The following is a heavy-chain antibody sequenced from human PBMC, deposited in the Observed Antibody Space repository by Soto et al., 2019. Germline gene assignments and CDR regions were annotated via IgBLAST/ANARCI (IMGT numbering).Heavy chain of an antibody. CDR2: IKQDGSEK. Sequence: GGSLRLSCAASGFTFSSYWMSWVRQAPGKGLEWVANIKQDGSEKYYVDSVKGRFTISRDNAKNSLYLQMNSLRAEDAAVYYCARGGKLGPGDAFDIWGQGTMVTVSS. D-gene: IGHD7-27*01. CDR3: ARGGKLGPGDAFDI. V-gene: IGHV3-7*01. J-gene: IGHJ3*02. CDR1: GFTFSSYW.